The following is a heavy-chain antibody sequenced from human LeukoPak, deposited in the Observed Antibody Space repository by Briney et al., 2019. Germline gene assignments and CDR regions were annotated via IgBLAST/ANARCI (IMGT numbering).Heavy chain of an antibody. J-gene: IGHJ4*02. V-gene: IGHV3-21*01. CDR1: GFTFSSYS. Sequence: GGSLRLSCAASGFTFSSYSMNWVRQAPGKGLEWVSSISSSSSYIYYADSVQGRFTISRDNAKNSLYLQMNSLRAEDTAVYYCAKATGPSQPTIHDYWGQGTLVTVSS. D-gene: IGHD1-1*01. CDR3: AKATGPSQPTIHDY. CDR2: ISSSSSYI.